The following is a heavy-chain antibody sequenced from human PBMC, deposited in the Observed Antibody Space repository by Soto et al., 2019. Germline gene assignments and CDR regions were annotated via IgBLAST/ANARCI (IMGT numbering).Heavy chain of an antibody. J-gene: IGHJ4*02. Sequence: PSETLSLTCTVSDGSISGYFWSWIRQPPGKGLEWIGYIYYSGNTYYNPSLESRVTISVDTSKNQFSLKLTSVTAADTAVYYCARSDYVSFDYWGQGALVTVSS. D-gene: IGHD4-17*01. CDR2: IYYSGNT. CDR3: ARSDYVSFDY. V-gene: IGHV4-59*06. CDR1: DGSISGYF.